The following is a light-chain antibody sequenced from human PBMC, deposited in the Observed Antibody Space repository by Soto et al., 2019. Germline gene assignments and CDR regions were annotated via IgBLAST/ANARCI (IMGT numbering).Light chain of an antibody. V-gene: IGKV1-5*01. CDR2: DAS. Sequence: DIQMTQSPSTLSASVGDRVTITCRASQSISSWLAWYQQKPGKAPKLLIYDASSLESGVPSRFSGSGSGTDFTLTISSLEPEDFAVYYCQQRNNWPPGITFGQGTRLEI. CDR3: QQRNNWPPGIT. J-gene: IGKJ5*01. CDR1: QSISSW.